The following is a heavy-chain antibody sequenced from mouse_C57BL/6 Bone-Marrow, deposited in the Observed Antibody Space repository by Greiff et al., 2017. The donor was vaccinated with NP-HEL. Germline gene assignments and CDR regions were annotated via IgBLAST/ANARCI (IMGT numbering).Heavy chain of an antibody. D-gene: IGHD2-2*01. CDR1: GYTFTSYW. Sequence: QVQLQQPGAELVKPGASVKMSCKASGYTFTSYWITWVKQRPGQGLEWIGDIYPGSGSTNYNEKFKSKATLTVDTSSSTAYMQLSSLTSEDSAVYYCASIYYGSWYFDVWGTGTTVTVSS. J-gene: IGHJ1*03. CDR3: ASIYYGSWYFDV. CDR2: IYPGSGST. V-gene: IGHV1-55*01.